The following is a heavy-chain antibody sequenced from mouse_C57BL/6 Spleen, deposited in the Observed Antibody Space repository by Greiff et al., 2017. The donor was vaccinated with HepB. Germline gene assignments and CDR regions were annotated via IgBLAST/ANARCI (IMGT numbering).Heavy chain of an antibody. D-gene: IGHD2-5*01. V-gene: IGHV1-18*01. Sequence: EVKVVESGPELVKPGASVKIPCKASGYTFTDYNMDWVKQSHGKSLEWIGDINPNNGGTIYNQKFKGKATLTVDKSSSTAYMELRSLTSEDTAVYYCARDSNQGAMDYWGQGTSVTVSS. CDR3: ARDSNQGAMDY. J-gene: IGHJ4*01. CDR2: INPNNGGT. CDR1: GYTFTDYN.